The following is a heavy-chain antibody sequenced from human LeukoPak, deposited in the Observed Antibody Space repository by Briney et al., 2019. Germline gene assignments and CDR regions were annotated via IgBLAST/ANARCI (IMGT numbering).Heavy chain of an antibody. CDR2: IYTSGST. J-gene: IGHJ4*02. V-gene: IGHV4-4*07. CDR1: GFTFDDYG. Sequence: GSLRLSCAASGFTFDDYGMSWIRQPAGKGLEWIGRIYTSGSTNYNPSLKSRVTISVDTSKNQFSLKLSSVTAADTAVYYCARVRRSGVYYFDYWGQGTLVTVSS. CDR3: ARVRRSGVYYFDY. D-gene: IGHD6-19*01.